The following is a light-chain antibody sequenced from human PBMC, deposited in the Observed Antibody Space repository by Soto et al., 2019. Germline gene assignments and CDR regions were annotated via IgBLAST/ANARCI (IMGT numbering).Light chain of an antibody. V-gene: IGKV3-11*01. CDR3: QQRSNWRLT. CDR1: QSVSSY. J-gene: IGKJ4*01. Sequence: EIVLTQSPATLSLSPGERATLSCRASQSVSSYLAWYQQKPGQAPRLLIYDASNRATGIPARFSGSGSGTDFTLTISSLEPEVFAVYYCQQRSNWRLTFGGGTKVEIK. CDR2: DAS.